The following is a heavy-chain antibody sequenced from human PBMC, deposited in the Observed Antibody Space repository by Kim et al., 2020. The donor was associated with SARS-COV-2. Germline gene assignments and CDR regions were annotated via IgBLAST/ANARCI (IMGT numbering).Heavy chain of an antibody. Sequence: ASVKVSCKASGYTFTSYGISWVQQAPGQGLEWMGWISAYNGNTNYAQKLQGRVTMTTDTSTSTAYMELRSLRSDDTAVYYCARDSVTIFGVVINPYFDYWGQGTLVTVSS. CDR1: GYTFTSYG. J-gene: IGHJ4*02. D-gene: IGHD3-3*01. V-gene: IGHV1-18*01. CDR3: ARDSVTIFGVVINPYFDY. CDR2: ISAYNGNT.